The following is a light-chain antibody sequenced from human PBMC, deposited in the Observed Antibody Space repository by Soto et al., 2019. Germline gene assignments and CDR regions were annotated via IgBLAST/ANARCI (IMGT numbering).Light chain of an antibody. Sequence: EIVMTQSPATLSVSPGERATLSCRASQSVSINLAWYQQKPGQAPRLLIYGASTRATGIPARFSGSGSGTEFTLTISSLQSEDFAVYYCQQYNTWPRYTFGQGTKLEIK. V-gene: IGKV3-15*01. CDR1: QSVSIN. CDR3: QQYNTWPRYT. CDR2: GAS. J-gene: IGKJ2*01.